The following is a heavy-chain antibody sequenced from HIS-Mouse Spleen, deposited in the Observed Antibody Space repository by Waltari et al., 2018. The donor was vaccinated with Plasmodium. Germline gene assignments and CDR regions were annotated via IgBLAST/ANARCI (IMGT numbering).Heavy chain of an antibody. J-gene: IGHJ2*01. V-gene: IGHV3-7*01. Sequence: EVQLVESGGGLVKPGGSLRLSCADSGLSFSSYWMSWVRQAPGKGLEWVANIKQDGSEKYYVDSVKGRFTISRDNAKNSLYLQMNSLRAEDTAVYYCASSWYWYFDLWGRGTLVTVSS. CDR1: GLSFSSYW. CDR2: IKQDGSEK. D-gene: IGHD6-13*01. CDR3: ASSWYWYFDL.